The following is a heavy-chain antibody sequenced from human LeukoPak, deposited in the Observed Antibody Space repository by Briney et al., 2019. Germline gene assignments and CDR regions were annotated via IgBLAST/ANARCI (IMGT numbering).Heavy chain of an antibody. Sequence: SVKVSCKASGGTFSSYAISWVRQAPGPGLEWMGRIIPIFGTANYAQKFQGRVTITTDESTSTAYMELSSLRSEDTAVYYCARDRTAPRTLWFDPWGQGTLVTVSS. D-gene: IGHD5-18*01. CDR3: ARDRTAPRTLWFDP. CDR2: IIPIFGTA. J-gene: IGHJ5*02. CDR1: GGTFSSYA. V-gene: IGHV1-69*05.